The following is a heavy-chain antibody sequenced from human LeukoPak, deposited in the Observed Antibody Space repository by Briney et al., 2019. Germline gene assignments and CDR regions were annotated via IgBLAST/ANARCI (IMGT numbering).Heavy chain of an antibody. J-gene: IGHJ5*02. Sequence: KTSETLSLTXTVSRGSISSSSYYWGWIRQPPGRGLEWIGSVYYSGSPYYSPSIKSRVTIYVDTSKNQFSLKLNSVTAADTAVYYCARHVPATIFFNWFDPWGQGTLVTVSS. D-gene: IGHD3-3*01. CDR2: VYYSGSP. V-gene: IGHV4-39*01. CDR3: ARHVPATIFFNWFDP. CDR1: RGSISSSSYY.